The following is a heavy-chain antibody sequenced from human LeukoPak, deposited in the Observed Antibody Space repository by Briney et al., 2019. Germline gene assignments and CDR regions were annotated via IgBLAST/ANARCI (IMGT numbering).Heavy chain of an antibody. CDR1: GFTFDDYA. CDR3: AKSGVEWNSVSGYDY. Sequence: GGSLRLSCAASGFTFDDYAMHWVRQAPGKGLEWVSLISWDGGSTYYADSVKGRFTISRDNSKNSLYLQMNSLRAEDTALYYCAKSGVEWNSVSGYDYRGQGTLVTVSS. V-gene: IGHV3-43D*03. CDR2: ISWDGGST. D-gene: IGHD3-10*01. J-gene: IGHJ4*02.